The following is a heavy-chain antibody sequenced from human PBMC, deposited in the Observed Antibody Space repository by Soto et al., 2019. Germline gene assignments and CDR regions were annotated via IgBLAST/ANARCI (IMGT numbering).Heavy chain of an antibody. CDR2: ISSSGSTI. Sequence: GGSLRLSCAASGFTFSSYEMNWVRQAPGKGLEWVSYISSSGSTIYYADSVKGRFTISRDNAKNSLYLTMNGLRAEDTAVYYCARVRIVVVTTYPGDYYGMDVWGQGTTVTVSS. CDR3: ARVRIVVVTTYPGDYYGMDV. V-gene: IGHV3-48*03. CDR1: GFTFSSYE. D-gene: IGHD2-21*02. J-gene: IGHJ6*02.